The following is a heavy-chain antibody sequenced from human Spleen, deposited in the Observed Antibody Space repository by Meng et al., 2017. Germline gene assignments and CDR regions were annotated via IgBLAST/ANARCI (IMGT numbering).Heavy chain of an antibody. CDR1: GFTFSDYY. Sequence: QVQLVESGGGLVTHGGSLRLSCAASGFTFSDYYMSWIRQTPGKGLEWVSTISSTGSATYYADSVKGRLTISRDNSKNTLYLQMNRLSAEDTAVYYCVPRTTYFDSWGLGTLVTVSS. CDR3: VPRTTYFDS. CDR2: ISSTGSAT. D-gene: IGHD4-11*01. J-gene: IGHJ4*02. V-gene: IGHV3-11*01.